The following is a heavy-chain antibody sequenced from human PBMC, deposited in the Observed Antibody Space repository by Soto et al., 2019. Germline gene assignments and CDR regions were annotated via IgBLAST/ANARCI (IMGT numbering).Heavy chain of an antibody. CDR1: GGSISSYY. Sequence: SETLSLTCTVSGGSISSYYWSWIRQPPGKGLEWIVYIYYSGSTNYNPSLKSRVTISVDTSKNQFSLKLSSVTAADTAVYYCARDIRSTQWLADYWGQGTLVTVSS. D-gene: IGHD6-19*01. CDR3: ARDIRSTQWLADY. V-gene: IGHV4-59*01. J-gene: IGHJ4*02. CDR2: IYYSGST.